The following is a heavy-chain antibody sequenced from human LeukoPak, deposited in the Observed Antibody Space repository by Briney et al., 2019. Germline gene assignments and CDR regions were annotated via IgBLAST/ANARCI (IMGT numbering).Heavy chain of an antibody. CDR3: ARGYSSGSRLGY. J-gene: IGHJ4*02. D-gene: IGHD6-19*01. Sequence: GGSLRLSCAASGFTFSDYYMSWIRQSPGKGLEWVSYISTNSSYTNYADSVKGRFTISRDNAKNSLYLQMNSLRAEDTAVYYCARGYSSGSRLGYWGQGTLVTVSS. CDR1: GFTFSDYY. CDR2: ISTNSSYT. V-gene: IGHV3-11*06.